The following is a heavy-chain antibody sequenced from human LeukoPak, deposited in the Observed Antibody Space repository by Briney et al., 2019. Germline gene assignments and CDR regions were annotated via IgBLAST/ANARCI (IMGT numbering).Heavy chain of an antibody. J-gene: IGHJ3*02. Sequence: GGSLRLSCAASGFTFSSYAMHWVHQAPGKGLEWVAVISYDGSNKYYADSVKGRFTISRDNSKNTLYLQMNSLRAEDTAVYYCARGGSYLSAFDIWGQGTMVTVSS. CDR3: ARGGSYLSAFDI. CDR1: GFTFSSYA. D-gene: IGHD1-26*01. CDR2: ISYDGSNK. V-gene: IGHV3-30*14.